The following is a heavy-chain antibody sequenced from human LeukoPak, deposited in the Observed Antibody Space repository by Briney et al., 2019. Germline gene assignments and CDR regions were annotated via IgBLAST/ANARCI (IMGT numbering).Heavy chain of an antibody. D-gene: IGHD3-10*01. Sequence: GGSLRLSCVASGITFSVYWMSWVRQAPGKGLEWVANIKEDGSEKYYIDSVKGRFIIARDNAQNSLYGQVCSLRAEDSAVYCWARGGSGFVSWGEGTMVSVSS. CDR2: IKEDGSEK. CDR1: GITFSVYW. J-gene: IGHJ5*01. CDR3: ARGGSGFVS. V-gene: IGHV3-7*01.